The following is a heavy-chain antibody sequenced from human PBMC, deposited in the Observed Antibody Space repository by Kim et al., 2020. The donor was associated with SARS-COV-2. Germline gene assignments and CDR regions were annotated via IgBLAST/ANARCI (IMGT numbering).Heavy chain of an antibody. D-gene: IGHD1-1*01. Sequence: SPSFQGQVTISADKSISTAYLQWSSLKASDTAMYYCASQSYNWPEGAFDIWGQGTMVTVSS. J-gene: IGHJ3*02. CDR3: ASQSYNWPEGAFDI. V-gene: IGHV5-51*01.